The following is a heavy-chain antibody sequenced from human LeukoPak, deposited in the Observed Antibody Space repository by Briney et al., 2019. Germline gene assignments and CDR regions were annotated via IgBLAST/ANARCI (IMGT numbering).Heavy chain of an antibody. CDR3: ARGSVGGGNYYNYYMDV. CDR1: GRSIRSGRYY. CDR2: FYTSGST. D-gene: IGHD5/OR15-5a*01. Sequence: PSQTLSLTCTVSGRSIRSGRYYWSWIRQPAGKGLEWIGHFYTSGSTNYNPSLKSRVTISGDTSKNQFSLKLNSVTAADTAVYYCARGSVGGGNYYNYYMDVWGKGTTVTVSS. J-gene: IGHJ6*03. V-gene: IGHV4-61*09.